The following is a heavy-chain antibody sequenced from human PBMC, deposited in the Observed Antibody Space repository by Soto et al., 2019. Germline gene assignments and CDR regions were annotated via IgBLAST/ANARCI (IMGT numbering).Heavy chain of an antibody. Sequence: QVQLVQSGAEVKKPGSSVKVSCKASGGTFSSYAISWVRQAPGQGLEWMGGIIPIFGTANYAQKFQGRVTITAEKSTNTPNMKLPSRKSEDTAVYYCAGPSPLGNLHYSSYGMDVWGKGPTVTLS. CDR2: IIPIFGTA. CDR1: GGTFSSYA. CDR3: AGPSPLGNLHYSSYGMDV. V-gene: IGHV1-69*06. J-gene: IGHJ6*04.